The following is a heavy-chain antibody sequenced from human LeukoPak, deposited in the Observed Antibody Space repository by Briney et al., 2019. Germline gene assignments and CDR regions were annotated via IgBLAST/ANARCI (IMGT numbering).Heavy chain of an antibody. CDR2: IYTSGGT. CDR1: GGSISSYY. Sequence: SETLSLTCTVSGGSISSYYWSWIRQPAGEGLEWIGRIYTSGGTNYNPSLKSRVTMSVDTSKNQFSLKLSSVTAADTAVYYCARDSQTSSRYSYYYYMDVWGKGTTVTVSS. D-gene: IGHD1-26*01. J-gene: IGHJ6*03. CDR3: ARDSQTSSRYSYYYYMDV. V-gene: IGHV4-4*07.